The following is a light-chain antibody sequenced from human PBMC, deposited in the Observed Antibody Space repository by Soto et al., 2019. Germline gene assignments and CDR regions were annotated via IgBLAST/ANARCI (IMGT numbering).Light chain of an antibody. J-gene: IGLJ2*01. Sequence: QSALTQPASVSGSPGQSITISCTGTSSDVGSYNLVSWYQQHPGKAPKLMIYEGIKRPSGVSNRFSGSKSGNTASRTISCGQAEDEADYYCCKYAGGNPNVVFGGGTKLTVL. CDR2: EGI. CDR1: SSDVGSYNL. V-gene: IGLV2-23*01. CDR3: CKYAGGNPNVV.